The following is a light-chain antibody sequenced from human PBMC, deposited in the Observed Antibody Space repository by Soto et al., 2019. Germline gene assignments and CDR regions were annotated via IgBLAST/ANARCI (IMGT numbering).Light chain of an antibody. CDR1: TGAVTSSHY. J-gene: IGLJ2*01. CDR2: DTI. Sequence: QAVVTQEPSLTVSPGGTVTLTCGSSTGAVTSSHYPYWLQQKPGQAPRTLIFDTIRKHPCTPARFSGSLLGGKAALTLSGAQPEDEADYCCLMYYSGEGVFGGGTKLTVL. V-gene: IGLV7-46*01. CDR3: LMYYSGEGV.